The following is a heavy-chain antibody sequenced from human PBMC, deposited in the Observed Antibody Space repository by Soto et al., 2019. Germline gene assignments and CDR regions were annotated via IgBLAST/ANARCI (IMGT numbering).Heavy chain of an antibody. V-gene: IGHV3-72*01. J-gene: IGHJ4*02. CDR3: ARGKCSSCGVDY. CDR1: GFTFSDHY. D-gene: IGHD6-13*01. CDR2: TRNKANSYTT. Sequence: PGGSLRLSCAASGFTFSDHYMDWVRQAPGKGLEWVGRTRNKANSYTTEYAASVKGRFTISRDDSKNSLYLQMNSLKTEDTAVYYCARGKCSSCGVDYWGQGTLVTVSS.